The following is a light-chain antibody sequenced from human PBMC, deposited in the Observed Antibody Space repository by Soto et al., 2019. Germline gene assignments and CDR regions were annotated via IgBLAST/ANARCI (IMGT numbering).Light chain of an antibody. CDR2: GAS. CDR3: QQDGTSPVT. J-gene: IGKJ4*01. Sequence: EIVLTQSPGTLSLSPGERATLSCRASQSVSSNYLAWYQQKPGQAPRLLIYGASSRATGIPDRFSGSGSGTDFTLTISRLEPEDFAVYYCQQDGTSPVTFGGGTKVDIK. CDR1: QSVSSNY. V-gene: IGKV3-20*01.